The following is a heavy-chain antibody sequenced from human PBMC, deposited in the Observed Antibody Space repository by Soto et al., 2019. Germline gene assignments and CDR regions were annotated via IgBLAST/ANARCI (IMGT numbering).Heavy chain of an antibody. J-gene: IGHJ4*02. D-gene: IGHD3-10*01. CDR2: ITGSGDTI. Sequence: SLRLSCAASGFTFSSYAMSWVRQAPGKGLEWVSVITGSGDTIYYADSVKGRFTISRDNSKNTLYLQMNSLRPEDAAVYYCAKLLLWSRDFFDYWGQGXLVTVSS. CDR1: GFTFSSYA. CDR3: AKLLLWSRDFFDY. V-gene: IGHV3-23*01.